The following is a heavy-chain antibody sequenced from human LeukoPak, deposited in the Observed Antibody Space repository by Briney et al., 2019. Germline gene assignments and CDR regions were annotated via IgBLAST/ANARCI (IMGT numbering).Heavy chain of an antibody. D-gene: IGHD2-15*01. CDR1: GYTFTGYY. V-gene: IGHV1-2*02. CDR3: ASFPGYCSGGGCYSIFGSNY. J-gene: IGHJ4*02. Sequence: ASVKVSCKASGYTFTGYYMHWVRQAPGQGLEWMGWINPNSGGTNYAQKFQGRVTMTRDTSISTAYMELRSLRSDDTAVYYCASFPGYCSGGGCYSIFGSNYWGQGTLVTVSS. CDR2: INPNSGGT.